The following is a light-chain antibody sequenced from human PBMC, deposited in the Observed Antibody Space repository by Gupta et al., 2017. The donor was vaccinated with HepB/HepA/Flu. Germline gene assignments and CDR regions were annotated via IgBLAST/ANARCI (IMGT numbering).Light chain of an antibody. CDR1: SRHSTYA. Sequence: LVLTPSPSPSALLGASVKLTCTLSSRHSTYAIAGQQQKPENGPRYLMKLSSDGRHSTGDGSPYRFTGASSGAERYRTIYSHQSEDEADYDWQTWGTGGVFGGGTKLTVL. CDR2: LSSDGRH. V-gene: IGLV4-69*02. J-gene: IGLJ2*01. CDR3: QTWGTGGV.